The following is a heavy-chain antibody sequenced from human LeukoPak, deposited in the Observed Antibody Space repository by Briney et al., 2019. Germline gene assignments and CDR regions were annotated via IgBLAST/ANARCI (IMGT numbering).Heavy chain of an antibody. V-gene: IGHV1-69*04. CDR3: ARFGSIEARQGGDWFDP. CDR2: IIPILGIA. Sequence: GASVKVSCKASGGSISSYAISGVRQAPGQGLEWMGRIIPILGIANYAQKFQGRVTITADKSTSTAYMELSSLRSEDTAVYYCARFGSIEARQGGDWFDPWGQGTLVTVSS. J-gene: IGHJ5*02. CDR1: GGSISSYA. D-gene: IGHD6-6*01.